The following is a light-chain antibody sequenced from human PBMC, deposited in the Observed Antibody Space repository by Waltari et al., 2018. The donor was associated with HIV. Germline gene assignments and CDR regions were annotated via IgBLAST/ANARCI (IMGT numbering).Light chain of an antibody. V-gene: IGKV3D-7*01. CDR1: HIVTSNY. CDR3: QQNDYSPSN. Sequence: EIVLTQSPATLSLSPGERATLSCRASHIVTSNYMSWYQQKPGRAPRLLIYGASIRASDIPARFIGSGSGTDFTFTIARLEPEDFAVYFCQQNDYSPSNFGPGTKV. J-gene: IGKJ3*01. CDR2: GAS.